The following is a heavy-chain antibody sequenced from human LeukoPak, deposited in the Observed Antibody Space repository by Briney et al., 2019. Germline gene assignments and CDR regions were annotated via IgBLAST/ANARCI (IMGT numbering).Heavy chain of an antibody. CDR3: AKDRDPLELGVSDY. CDR1: GFTFSGYA. Sequence: PGGSLRLSCAASGFTFSGYAMTWVRQAPGKGLEWVSSISGSGARTYYADSVKGRFTISRDNSKNTLYLQMNSLRAEDTALYYCAKDRDPLELGVSDYWGQGTPVTVSS. D-gene: IGHD3-16*01. CDR2: ISGSGART. J-gene: IGHJ4*02. V-gene: IGHV3-23*01.